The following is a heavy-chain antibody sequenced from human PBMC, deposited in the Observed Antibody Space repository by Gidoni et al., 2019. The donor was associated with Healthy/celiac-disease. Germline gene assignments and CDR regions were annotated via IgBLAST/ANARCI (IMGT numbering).Heavy chain of an antibody. CDR3: AKAHSSGWYYFDY. V-gene: IGHV3-30*18. D-gene: IGHD6-19*01. CDR2: TSYDGSNK. Sequence: QVQLVESGGGVVQPGRSLRLSCAASGFTFSTYAMHWVRQAPGKGLEWVTVTSYDGSNKYYADSVKGRFTISRDNSKNTLYLEMNSLRAEDTAVYYCAKAHSSGWYYFDYWGQGTVVTVSS. CDR1: GFTFSTYA. J-gene: IGHJ4*02.